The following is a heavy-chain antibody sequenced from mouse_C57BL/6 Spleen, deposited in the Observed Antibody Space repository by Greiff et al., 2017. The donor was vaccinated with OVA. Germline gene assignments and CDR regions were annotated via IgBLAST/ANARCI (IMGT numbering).Heavy chain of an antibody. Sequence: EVKLVESGGGLVKPGGSLKLSCAASGFTFSDYGMHWVRQAPEQGLEWVAYISSGSSTIYYADTVKGRFTISRDNAKNTLFLQMTSLRSEDTAMYYCARNDGYYSWFAYWGQGTLVTVSA. V-gene: IGHV5-17*01. J-gene: IGHJ3*01. CDR3: ARNDGYYSWFAY. CDR2: ISSGSSTI. CDR1: GFTFSDYG. D-gene: IGHD2-3*01.